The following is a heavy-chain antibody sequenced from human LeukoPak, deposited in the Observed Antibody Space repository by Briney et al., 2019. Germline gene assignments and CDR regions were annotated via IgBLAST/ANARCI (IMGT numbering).Heavy chain of an antibody. CDR1: GFTFDDYA. V-gene: IGHV3-9*01. CDR3: AKDGDYDSSGYYPFDAFDI. CDR2: ISWNSGSI. J-gene: IGHJ3*02. Sequence: PGGSLRLSCAASGFTFDDYAMHWVRQAPGKGLEWVSGISWNSGSIGYADSVKGRFTISRDNSKNTLYLQMNSLRAEDTAVYYCAKDGDYDSSGYYPFDAFDIWGQGTMVTVSS. D-gene: IGHD3-22*01.